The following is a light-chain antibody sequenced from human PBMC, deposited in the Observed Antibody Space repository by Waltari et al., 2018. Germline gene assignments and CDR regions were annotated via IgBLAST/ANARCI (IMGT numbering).Light chain of an antibody. CDR3: HQYYNGPQT. V-gene: IGKV3-15*01. Sequence: ETVMTQSPATLSVSPGERATLSCRASQSVSSNLAWYQQKPGQPPRLLIYGASTRATGIPGRYSGSGSGTEFTLTISRLQSEDFAVYYCHQYYNGPQTFGQGTKVEIK. J-gene: IGKJ1*01. CDR2: GAS. CDR1: QSVSSN.